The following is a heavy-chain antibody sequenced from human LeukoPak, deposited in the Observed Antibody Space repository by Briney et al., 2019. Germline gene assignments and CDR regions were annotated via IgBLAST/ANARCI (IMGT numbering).Heavy chain of an antibody. CDR1: GYTFSSYW. D-gene: IGHD4-17*01. Sequence: GESLKTSCKASGYTFSSYWIGWVRQMPGKGLEWMGAIYPDDSDTRYSPPFQGQVTISVDKSISSAHLQWRSLKASDTGIYYCARVDYSDRGIDYWGRGTPVTVSS. CDR3: ARVDYSDRGIDY. V-gene: IGHV5-51*01. J-gene: IGHJ4*02. CDR2: IYPDDSDT.